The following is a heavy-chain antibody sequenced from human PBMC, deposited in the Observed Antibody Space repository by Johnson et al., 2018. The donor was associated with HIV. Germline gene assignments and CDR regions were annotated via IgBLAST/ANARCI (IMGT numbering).Heavy chain of an antibody. CDR3: AREDLYGAGPDAFDI. CDR1: GFTFSSYA. V-gene: IGHV3-30*14. J-gene: IGHJ3*02. D-gene: IGHD4-17*01. CDR2: ISYDGSDK. Sequence: QMQLVESGVGVVQPGRSLRLSCAASGFTFSSYAMHWVRQAPGKGLEWVAVISYDGSDKYYADSVKGRFTISRDNSKNTLYLQMNSLRAEDTAVYYCAREDLYGAGPDAFDIWGQGTMVTVSS.